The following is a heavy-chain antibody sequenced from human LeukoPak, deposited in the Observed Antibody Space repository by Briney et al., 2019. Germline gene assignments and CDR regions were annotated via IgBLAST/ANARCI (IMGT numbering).Heavy chain of an antibody. CDR1: GYRFSSYW. J-gene: IGHJ4*02. CDR3: ARQDGSAWYYFDY. CDR2: IYPENSDT. D-gene: IGHD6-19*01. Sequence: GESLKISCKGSGYRFSSYWIAWVRQMPGKGLEWMGIIYPENSDTRYSPSFQGQVTISVDKSITTAYLQWSSLRASDTAMYYCARQDGSAWYYFDYWGQGTLVAVSS. V-gene: IGHV5-51*01.